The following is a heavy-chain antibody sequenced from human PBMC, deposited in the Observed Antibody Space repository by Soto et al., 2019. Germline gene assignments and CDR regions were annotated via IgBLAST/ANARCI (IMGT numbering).Heavy chain of an antibody. Sequence: PSETLSVTWTGSGGAIGSYYWRWIREPPGKGLEGMGDIDYSGSTNYTPSLKSRVTISVDTSKNQFSLKLSSVTAADTAVYYCARLLWSRGDWFDPWGQGTLVTVS. CDR1: GGAIGSYY. CDR3: ARLLWSRGDWFDP. D-gene: IGHD3-10*01. CDR2: IDYSGST. J-gene: IGHJ5*02. V-gene: IGHV4-59*08.